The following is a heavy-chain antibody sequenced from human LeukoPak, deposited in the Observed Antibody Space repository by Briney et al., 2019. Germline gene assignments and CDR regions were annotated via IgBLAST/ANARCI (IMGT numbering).Heavy chain of an antibody. Sequence: PGGSLRLSCAASGFTFDDYGMSWVRQAPGKGLEWVSGINWNGGSTGYADSVRGRFTISRDNAENSLYLQMDSLRAEDTALYYCARDETSGYYFPGYWGQGTLVTVSS. CDR1: GFTFDDYG. V-gene: IGHV3-20*04. J-gene: IGHJ4*02. CDR2: INWNGGST. D-gene: IGHD3-22*01. CDR3: ARDETSGYYFPGY.